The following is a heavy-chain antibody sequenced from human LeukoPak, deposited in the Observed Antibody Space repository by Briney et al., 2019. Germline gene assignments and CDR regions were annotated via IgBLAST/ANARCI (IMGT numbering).Heavy chain of an antibody. CDR2: IHTTGST. D-gene: IGHD3-22*01. V-gene: IGHV4-4*07. Sequence: SETLSLTCTVSGGSISSYYWSWIRQPAGKGLEWIGRIHTTGSTNNNPSLKSRVTMSVDTSKNQFSLKLSSVTAADTAVYYCARDRYYYDSSGNSYFDYWGQGTLVTVSS. CDR3: ARDRYYYDSSGNSYFDY. CDR1: GGSISSYY. J-gene: IGHJ4*02.